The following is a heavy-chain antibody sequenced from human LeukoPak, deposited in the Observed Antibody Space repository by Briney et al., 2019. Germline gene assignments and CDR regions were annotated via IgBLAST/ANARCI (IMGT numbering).Heavy chain of an antibody. CDR2: ISSSSSYI. CDR1: GFTFSSYS. CDR3: ARDRLAMYYFDY. V-gene: IGHV3-21*01. J-gene: IGHJ4*02. Sequence: PGGSLRLSCAASGFTFSSYSLNWVRQAPGKGLEWVSSISSSSSYIYYADSVKGRFTISRDNAKNSLYLQMNSLRAEDTAVYYCARDRLAMYYFDYWGQGTLVTVSS. D-gene: IGHD2-2*01.